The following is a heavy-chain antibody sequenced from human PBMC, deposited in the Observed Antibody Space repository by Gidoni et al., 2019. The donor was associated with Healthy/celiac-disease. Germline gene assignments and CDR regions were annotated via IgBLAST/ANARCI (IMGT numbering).Heavy chain of an antibody. CDR3: ARDLELVAFDI. J-gene: IGHJ3*02. CDR2: ISSSSSYI. Sequence: KGLEWVSSISSSSSYIYYADSVKGRFTISRDNAKDSLYLQMNSRRAEDTAVYYWARDLELVAFDIWGQGTMVTVSS. V-gene: IGHV3-21*01. D-gene: IGHD2-15*01.